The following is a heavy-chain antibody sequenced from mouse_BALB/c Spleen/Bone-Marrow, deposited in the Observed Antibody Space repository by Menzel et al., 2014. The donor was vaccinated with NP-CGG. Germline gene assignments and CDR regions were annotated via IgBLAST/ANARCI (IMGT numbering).Heavy chain of an antibody. CDR3: ARSGPYYDMDY. Sequence: VQLKQSGAELVKPGASVMLSCTASGFNIKDTYMYWVKQRPEQGLEWIGRIDPANGNTKYDPRFQGKATITADTSSNTAYLQLNSLTSEDTAVYYCARSGPYYDMDYWGQGTSVTVSS. J-gene: IGHJ4*01. CDR2: IDPANGNT. V-gene: IGHV14-3*02. CDR1: GFNIKDTY.